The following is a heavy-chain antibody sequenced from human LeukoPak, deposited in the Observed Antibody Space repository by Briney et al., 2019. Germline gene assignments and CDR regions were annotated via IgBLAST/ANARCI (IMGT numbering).Heavy chain of an antibody. V-gene: IGHV4-34*12. J-gene: IGHJ4*02. D-gene: IGHD3-22*01. CDR3: ARVTGYMIEDYFDY. CDR2: IFYSGST. CDR1: GGSFSGYY. Sequence: PSETLSLTCAVYGGSFSGYYWGWIRQPPGKGLEWIANIFYSGSTYYNPSLKSRVTISVDTSKNQFSLKLSSVTAADTAVYYCARVTGYMIEDYFDYWGQGTLVTVSS.